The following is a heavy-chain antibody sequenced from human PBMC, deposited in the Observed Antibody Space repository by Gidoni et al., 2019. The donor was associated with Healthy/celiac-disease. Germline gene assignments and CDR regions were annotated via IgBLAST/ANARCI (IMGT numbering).Heavy chain of an antibody. D-gene: IGHD4-17*01. CDR2: ISSSSSTI. V-gene: IGHV3-48*01. J-gene: IGHJ5*02. Sequence: EVELVEPGGGLVQPGGSPRPSCPASGFPFSSYSMNCVRPAQGKGLDSVSYISSSSSTIYYADSVKGRFTISRDNAKNSLYLQMNGLRAEDTAVYYCAGGGDYGDYWFDPWGQGTLVTVSS. CDR1: GFPFSSYS. CDR3: AGGGDYGDYWFDP.